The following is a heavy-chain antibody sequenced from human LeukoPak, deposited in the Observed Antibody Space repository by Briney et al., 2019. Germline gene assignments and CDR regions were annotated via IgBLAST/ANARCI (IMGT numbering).Heavy chain of an antibody. CDR2: ISYDGSNK. CDR1: GFTFSSYA. Sequence: PGGSLRLSCAASGFTFSSYAMHRVRQAPGKGLEWVAVISYDGSNKYYADSVKGRFTISRDNSKNTLYLQMNSLRVEDTALYYCARGAAVAISLWGQGTLVTVSS. J-gene: IGHJ4*02. V-gene: IGHV3-30*04. CDR3: ARGAAVAISL. D-gene: IGHD6-19*01.